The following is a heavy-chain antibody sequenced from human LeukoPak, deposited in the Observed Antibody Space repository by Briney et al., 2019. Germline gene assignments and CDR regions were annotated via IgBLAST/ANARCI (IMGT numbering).Heavy chain of an antibody. CDR2: INAGNGNT. CDR1: GYTFTSYA. J-gene: IGHJ6*02. D-gene: IGHD3-22*01. V-gene: IGHV1-3*01. CDR3: ARALLGSGYYYDYYCYGMDV. Sequence: ASVKVSCKASGYTFTSYAMHWVRQAPGQRLEWMGWINAGNGNTKYSQKFKGRVTITRDTSASTAYMELSSLRSEDTAVYYCARALLGSGYYYDYYCYGMDVWGQGTTVTVSS.